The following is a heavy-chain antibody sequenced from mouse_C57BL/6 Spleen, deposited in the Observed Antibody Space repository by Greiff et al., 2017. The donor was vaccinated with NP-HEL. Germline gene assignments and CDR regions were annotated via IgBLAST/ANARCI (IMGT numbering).Heavy chain of an antibody. CDR1: GFNIKDDY. J-gene: IGHJ2*01. Sequence: DVKLQESGAELVRPGASVKLSCTASGFNIKDDYMHWVKQRPEQGLEWIGWIDPENGDTEYASKFQGKATITADTSSNTAYLQLSSLTSEDTAVYYCTTGGTTVVEDYWGQGTTLTVSS. D-gene: IGHD1-1*01. V-gene: IGHV14-4*01. CDR3: TTGGTTVVEDY. CDR2: IDPENGDT.